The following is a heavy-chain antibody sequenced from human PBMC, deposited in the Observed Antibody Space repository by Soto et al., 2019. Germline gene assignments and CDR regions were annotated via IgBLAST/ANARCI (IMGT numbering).Heavy chain of an antibody. D-gene: IGHD3-22*01. Sequence: QVQLQQWGAGLLKPSETLSLTCAVYGGSFSRYYWSWIRQPPGKGLEWIGEINHSGSTNYNPSLKSRVTRSVDTSKNHFSLKLRSVTAADTAVYYCARGLVTYYYESSGYSRRLYFDYWGQGTLVTVSS. CDR1: GGSFSRYY. V-gene: IGHV4-34*01. CDR3: ARGLVTYYYESSGYSRRLYFDY. CDR2: INHSGST. J-gene: IGHJ4*02.